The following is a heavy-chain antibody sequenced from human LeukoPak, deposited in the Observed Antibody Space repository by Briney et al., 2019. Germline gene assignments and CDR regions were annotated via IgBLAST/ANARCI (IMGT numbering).Heavy chain of an antibody. Sequence: SETLPLTCAVYGGSFSGYYWSWIRQPPGKGLEWIGEINHSGSTNYNPSLKSRVTISVDTSKNQFSLKLSSVTAADTAVYYCARTKSIAVDYWGQGTLVTVSS. CDR1: GGSFSGYY. V-gene: IGHV4-34*01. CDR3: ARTKSIAVDY. D-gene: IGHD6-6*01. J-gene: IGHJ4*02. CDR2: INHSGST.